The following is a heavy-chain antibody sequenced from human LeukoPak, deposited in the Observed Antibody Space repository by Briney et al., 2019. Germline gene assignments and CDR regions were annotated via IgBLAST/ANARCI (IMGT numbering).Heavy chain of an antibody. J-gene: IGHJ4*02. CDR3: ARGTLGVTGFGVVKGVY. V-gene: IGHV1-69*04. CDR1: GGTFSSYA. CDR2: IIPILGIA. Sequence: ASVKVSCKASGGTFSSYAISWVRQAPGQGLEWMGRIIPILGIANYAQKFQGRVTITADKSTSTAYMELSSLRSEDTAVYYCARGTLGVTGFGVVKGVYWGQGTLVTVSS. D-gene: IGHD3-3*01.